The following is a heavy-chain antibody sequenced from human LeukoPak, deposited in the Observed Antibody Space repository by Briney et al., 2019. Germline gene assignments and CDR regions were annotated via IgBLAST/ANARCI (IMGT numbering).Heavy chain of an antibody. D-gene: IGHD6-19*01. V-gene: IGHV3-21*01. CDR1: GFTFSSYS. CDR2: ISSSSSYI. CDR3: ASDGSGWYRRDY. Sequence: KSGGSLRLSCAASGFTFSSYSMNWVRQAPGKGLEWVSSISSSSSYIYYADSVKGRFTISRDNAKNSLYLQMNSLRAEDTAVYHCASDGSGWYRRDYWGQGTLVTVSS. J-gene: IGHJ4*02.